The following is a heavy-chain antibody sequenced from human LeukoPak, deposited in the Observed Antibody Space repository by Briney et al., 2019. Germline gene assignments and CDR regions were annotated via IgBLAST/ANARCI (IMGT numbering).Heavy chain of an antibody. Sequence: ASVKVSCKASGYTFTSYGISWVRQAPGQGLEWMGWISAYNGNTNYAQKLQGRVTMTTDTSTSTAYMELRSLRSDDTAVYYCARDRTNVDTVTTWGGAFDIWGHGTMVTVSS. CDR1: GYTFTSYG. CDR3: ARDRTNVDTVTTWGGAFDI. CDR2: ISAYNGNT. V-gene: IGHV1-18*04. J-gene: IGHJ3*02. D-gene: IGHD4-17*01.